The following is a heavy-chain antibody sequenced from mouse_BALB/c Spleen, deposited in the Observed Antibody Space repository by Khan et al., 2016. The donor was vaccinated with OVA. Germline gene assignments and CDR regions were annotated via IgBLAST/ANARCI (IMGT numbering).Heavy chain of an antibody. CDR1: GFSLTSYA. Sequence: VQLKESGPGLVAPSQSLSITCTVTGFSLTSYAIHWIRQPPGKGLEWLGVIWAGGSTNYNSALMSRLSISKDNSKSQLFLKMNSLQTHDTATYYCARNREPDYFDYWGQGTTLTVSS. J-gene: IGHJ2*01. V-gene: IGHV2-9*02. CDR2: IWAGGST. CDR3: ARNREPDYFDY.